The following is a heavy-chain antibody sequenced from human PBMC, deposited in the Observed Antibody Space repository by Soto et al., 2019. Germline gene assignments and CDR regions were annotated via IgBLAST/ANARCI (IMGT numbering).Heavy chain of an antibody. CDR2: VNPSSGST. CDR1: GYSFTTYN. Sequence: QVQLVQSGAEVKKPGASVKVSCKASGYSFTTYNIHWVRQAPGQGLEWMGVVNPSSGSTSYAQKFQRRVTMTRDTSPSTVYMALSSLRSEDAAVYYCARWAPDAFHVWGQGTLVTVSS. CDR3: ARWAPDAFHV. V-gene: IGHV1-46*01. J-gene: IGHJ3*01.